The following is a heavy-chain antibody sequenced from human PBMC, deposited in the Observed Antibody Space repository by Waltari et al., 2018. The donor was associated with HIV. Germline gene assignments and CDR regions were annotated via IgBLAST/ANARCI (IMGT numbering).Heavy chain of an antibody. D-gene: IGHD6-19*01. J-gene: IGHJ4*02. CDR3: ATIRAVAGSYYFDS. CDR2: IYHSGSS. CDR1: GYSISSGYY. V-gene: IGHV4-38-2*02. Sequence: QVQLQESGLGLGKPSETLSRACSVSGYSISSGYYWGWLRQPPGKGLEWIGNIYHSGSSYYHPSLESRVTISVDTSKNQFYLKVSSMTAADTALYYCATIRAVAGSYYFDSWGQGILVTVSS.